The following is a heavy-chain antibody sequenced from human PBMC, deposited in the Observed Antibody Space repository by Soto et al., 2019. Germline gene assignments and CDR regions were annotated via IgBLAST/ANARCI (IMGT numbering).Heavy chain of an antibody. CDR2: ISSSGSPI. V-gene: IGHV3-48*03. D-gene: IGHD2-8*02. CDR3: AHFDLPWLATATGGGAFDI. CDR1: GFSFSTSE. Sequence: GGSLRLSCAASGFSFSTSEMNWVRQAPGKGLEWISYISSSGSPIFYADSVKGRFIVSRDNAKNSLYLQMNSLRVEDTAVYYCAHFDLPWLATATGGGAFDICGQGTMVTVSS. J-gene: IGHJ3*02.